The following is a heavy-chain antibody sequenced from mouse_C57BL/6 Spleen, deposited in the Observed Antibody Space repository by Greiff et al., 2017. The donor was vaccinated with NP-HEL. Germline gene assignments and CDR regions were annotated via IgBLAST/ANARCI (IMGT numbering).Heavy chain of an antibody. J-gene: IGHJ2*01. CDR1: GYTFTSYW. V-gene: IGHV1-61*01. D-gene: IGHD2-4*01. Sequence: QVQLQQPGAELVRPGSSVKLSCKASGYTFTSYWMDWVKQGPGQGLEWIGNIYPSDSETHYNQKFKDKATLTVDKSSSTAYMQLSSLTSEDSAVYYCARYYYDYDGLYYFDYWGQGTTLTVSS. CDR2: IYPSDSET. CDR3: ARYYYDYDGLYYFDY.